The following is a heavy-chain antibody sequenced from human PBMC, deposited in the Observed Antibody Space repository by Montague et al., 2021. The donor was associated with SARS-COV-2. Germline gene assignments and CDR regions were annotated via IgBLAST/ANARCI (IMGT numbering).Heavy chain of an antibody. V-gene: IGHV4-4*02. CDR3: AKVFGGCSATSCYLYN. J-gene: IGHJ4*02. CDR2: IHHIVGT. D-gene: IGHD2-2*01. Sequence: SETLSLTCAVSGDSMSSNNWWTWVRQSPGKGLEWIGEIHHIVGTNYNPSLKSRVSISVDKSRNQFSLNLNSVTAADTAFYYCAKVFGGCSATSCYLYNWGQGTLVTVSS. CDR1: GDSMSSNNW.